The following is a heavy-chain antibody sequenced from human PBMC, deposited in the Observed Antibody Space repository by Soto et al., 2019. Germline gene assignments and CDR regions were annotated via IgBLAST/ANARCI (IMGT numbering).Heavy chain of an antibody. V-gene: IGHV4-39*02. D-gene: IGHD3-3*01. CDR2: IYYSGNA. CDR1: GGSISSGSYY. Sequence: SETLSLTCTVSGGSISSGSYYWGWVRQPPGKWLEWIGSIYYSGNAYYNPSLKSRVAVSVDTSKNQFSLKVTSVTATDTAVYYCARETLRFLEWLSRYYYYGMDVWGQGTTVTVSS. CDR3: ARETLRFLEWLSRYYYYGMDV. J-gene: IGHJ6*02.